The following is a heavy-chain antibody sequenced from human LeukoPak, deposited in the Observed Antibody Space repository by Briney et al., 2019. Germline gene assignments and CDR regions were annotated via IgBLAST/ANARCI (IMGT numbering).Heavy chain of an antibody. CDR2: IYTSGST. V-gene: IGHV4-4*07. J-gene: IGHJ4*02. Sequence: SETLSLTCTVSGYSISSGYYWGWIRQPAGKGLEWIGRIYTSGSTNYNPSLKSRVTMSVDTSKNQFSLKLSSVTAADTAVYYCAREKVRGVISLYHFDYWGQGTLVTVSS. CDR3: AREKVRGVISLYHFDY. D-gene: IGHD3-10*01. CDR1: GYSISSGYY.